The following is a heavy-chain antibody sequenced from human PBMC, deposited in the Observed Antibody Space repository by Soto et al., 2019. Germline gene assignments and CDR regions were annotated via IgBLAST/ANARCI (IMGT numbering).Heavy chain of an antibody. CDR2: IYYSGST. CDR1: GCSISSGGYY. J-gene: IGHJ6*02. CDR3: GRAGTYYYGSGGYYNKRYYCNGMDV. Sequence: SETLSLTCTFSGCSISSGGYYLSWISQHPGKGLEWIGYIYYSGSTYYNPSLKSRVTISVDTSKNQSSLKLSSVTAADTVVYYCGRAGTYYYGSGGYYNKRYYCNGMDVWVQGTTVPVSS. V-gene: IGHV4-31*03. D-gene: IGHD3-10*01.